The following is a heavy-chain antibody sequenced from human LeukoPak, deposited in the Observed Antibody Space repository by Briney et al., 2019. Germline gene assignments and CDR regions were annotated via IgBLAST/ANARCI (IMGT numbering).Heavy chain of an antibody. Sequence: GGSLRLSCAAPGFTVSSNYMSWVRQAPGKGLEWVSVIYSGGSTYYADSVKGRFTISRDNSKNTLYLQMNSLRAEDTAVYYCARDGCSSTSCYVGYYYYYGMDVWGQGTTVTVSS. V-gene: IGHV3-66*01. J-gene: IGHJ6*02. CDR3: ARDGCSSTSCYVGYYYYYGMDV. CDR1: GFTVSSNY. CDR2: IYSGGST. D-gene: IGHD2-2*01.